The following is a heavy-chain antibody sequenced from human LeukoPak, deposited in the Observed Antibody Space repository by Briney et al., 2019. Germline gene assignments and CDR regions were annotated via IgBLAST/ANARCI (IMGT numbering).Heavy chain of an antibody. V-gene: IGHV3-23*01. CDR2: ISGSGGST. J-gene: IGHJ6*03. D-gene: IGHD2-15*01. CDR1: GFTFSSYA. Sequence: PGGSLRLSCAASGFTFSSYAMSWVRQAPGKGLEWVSAISGSGGSTYYADSVKGRFTISRDNAKNSLYLQMNSLRAEDTAVYYCARALYCSGGSCYYYYYYYMDVWGKGTTVTVSS. CDR3: ARALYCSGGSCYYYYYYYMDV.